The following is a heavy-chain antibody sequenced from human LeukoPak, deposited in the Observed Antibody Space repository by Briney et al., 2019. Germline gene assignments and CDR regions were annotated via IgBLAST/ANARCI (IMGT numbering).Heavy chain of an antibody. J-gene: IGHJ6*03. CDR1: GFTFSSYW. Sequence: PGGSLRLSCAGSGFTFSSYWMHWVRQAPGKGLVWVSRINSDGSGTSFADSVKGRFTISRDNAKNTLYPQMNSLRAEDTAVYYCARDRAGNWEQPFYYYMDVWGKGTTVAVSS. CDR2: INSDGSGT. CDR3: ARDRAGNWEQPFYYYMDV. D-gene: IGHD1/OR15-1a*01. V-gene: IGHV3-74*01.